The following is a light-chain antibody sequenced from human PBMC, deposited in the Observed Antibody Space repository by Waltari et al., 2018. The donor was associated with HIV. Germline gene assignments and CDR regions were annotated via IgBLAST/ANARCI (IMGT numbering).Light chain of an antibody. CDR3: SSYMNSGSLV. V-gene: IGLV2-14*01. CDR2: DDN. J-gene: IGLJ3*02. CDR1: RTSFTPPTY. Sequence: QSGLPPPASAPASLGQSITIPFLASRTSFTPPTYLSWFQHHPDKAPQLLIYDDNIRPSGIPFRLSGSRSGNTASLTISGLQVDDEGDYYCSSYMNSGSLVFGGGTKVTVL.